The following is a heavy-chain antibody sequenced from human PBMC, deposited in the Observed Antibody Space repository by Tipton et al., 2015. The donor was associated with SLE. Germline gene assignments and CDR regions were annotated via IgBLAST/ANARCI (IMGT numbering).Heavy chain of an antibody. Sequence: TLSHTCTVSGGSISSYYWSWIRQPPGKGLEWIGYIYYSGSTNYNPSLKSRVTISVDTSKNQFSLKLSSVTAADTAVYYCAREGGVAVAGTWGFQHWGQGTLVTVSS. D-gene: IGHD6-19*01. J-gene: IGHJ1*01. CDR3: AREGGVAVAGTWGFQH. CDR2: IYYSGST. V-gene: IGHV4-59*01. CDR1: GGSISSYY.